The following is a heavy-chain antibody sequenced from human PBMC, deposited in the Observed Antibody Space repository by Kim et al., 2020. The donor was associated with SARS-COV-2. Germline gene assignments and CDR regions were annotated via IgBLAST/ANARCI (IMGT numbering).Heavy chain of an antibody. V-gene: IGHV3-30-3*01. Sequence: GGSLRLSCAASGFTFSSYAMHWVRQAPGKGLEWVAVISYDGSNKYYADSVKGRFTISRDNSKNTLYLQMNSLRAEDTAVYYCARDMAPFYYYYYMDVWG. CDR1: GFTFSSYA. J-gene: IGHJ6*03. CDR2: ISYDGSNK. CDR3: ARDMAPFYYYYYMDV.